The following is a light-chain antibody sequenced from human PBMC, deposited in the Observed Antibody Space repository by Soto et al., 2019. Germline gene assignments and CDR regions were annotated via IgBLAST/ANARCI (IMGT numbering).Light chain of an antibody. J-gene: IGLJ3*02. CDR2: DVS. CDR1: SSDVGGYNY. Sequence: QSALTQPPSASGSPGQSVTISCTGTSSDVGGYNYVSWYQQHPGKAPQLMIYDVSKRPSVVPDRFSGAKSGNTASLTVSGLQAEDEANYYCSSYAGSNNFVVFGGGTKVTVL. CDR3: SSYAGSNNFVV. V-gene: IGLV2-8*01.